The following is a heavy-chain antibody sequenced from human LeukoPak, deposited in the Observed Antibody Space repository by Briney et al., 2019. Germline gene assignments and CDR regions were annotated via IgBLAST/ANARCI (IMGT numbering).Heavy chain of an antibody. D-gene: IGHD1-26*01. J-gene: IGHJ6*02. V-gene: IGHV3-21*01. CDR3: VRGVIVGDV. CDR1: GFMFNNFT. CDR2: ISRTTSFK. Sequence: HPGGSLRLSCAASGFMFNNFTMTWVRQAPGQGLEWVSSISRTTSFKYYADSLKGRFTISRDNIKNSLYLQMNSLRAEDTAVYYCVRGVIVGDVWGQGTTVTVSS.